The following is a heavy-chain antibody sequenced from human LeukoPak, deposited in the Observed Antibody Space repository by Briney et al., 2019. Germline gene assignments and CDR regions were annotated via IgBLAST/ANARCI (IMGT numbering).Heavy chain of an antibody. CDR1: GFTFSSYA. V-gene: IGHV3-23*01. J-gene: IGHJ4*02. CDR3: AKSRGRWLQFFPGDY. CDR2: ISGSGGST. Sequence: PGGSLRLSCAASGFTFSSYAMSWVRQAPGKGLEWVSAISGSGGSTYYADSVKGRFTISRDNSKNTLYLQMNSLRAADTAVYYCAKSRGRWLQFFPGDYWGQGTLVTVSS. D-gene: IGHD5-24*01.